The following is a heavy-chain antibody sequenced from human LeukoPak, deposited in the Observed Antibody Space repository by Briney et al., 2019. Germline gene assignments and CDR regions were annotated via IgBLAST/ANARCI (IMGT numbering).Heavy chain of an antibody. CDR3: AKDRADSGSYSYFDY. D-gene: IGHD1-26*01. J-gene: IGHJ4*02. CDR1: GFTFDDYA. Sequence: GGSLRLSCAASGFTFDDYAMHWIRQAPGKGLEWVSLISWDGGSSYYADSVKSRFTISRDNSKNSLYLQMNSLRAEDTALYYCAKDRADSGSYSYFDYWGQGTLVTVSS. CDR2: ISWDGGSS. V-gene: IGHV3-43D*03.